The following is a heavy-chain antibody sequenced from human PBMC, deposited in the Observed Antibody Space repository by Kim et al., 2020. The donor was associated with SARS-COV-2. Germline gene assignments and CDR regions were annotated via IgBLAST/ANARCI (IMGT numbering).Heavy chain of an antibody. V-gene: IGHV3-30*18. CDR3: ANFPAGDFDY. CDR2: ISYDGSDK. J-gene: IGHJ4*02. CDR1: GFTFRNYG. Sequence: GGSLRLSCAASGFTFRNYGMHWVRQAPGKGLEWVAFISYDGSDKYFADSVKGRFTIARDNSKNTLFLQMNGLRAEDTAVYYCANFPAGDFDYWGQGTLVT.